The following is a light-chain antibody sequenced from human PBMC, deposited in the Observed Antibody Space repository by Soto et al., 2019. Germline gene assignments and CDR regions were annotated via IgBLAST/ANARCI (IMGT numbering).Light chain of an antibody. Sequence: QSALTQPASVSGSPGQAITISRTGTSSDVGGYNSVSWYQQHPGKAPKLMVYEVSNRPSGVSNRFSGSKSVNTASLTISGLQAEDEADYYCSSYTSSSSLYVFGTGTKVTVL. CDR3: SSYTSSSSLYV. V-gene: IGLV2-14*01. CDR2: EVS. J-gene: IGLJ1*01. CDR1: SSDVGGYNS.